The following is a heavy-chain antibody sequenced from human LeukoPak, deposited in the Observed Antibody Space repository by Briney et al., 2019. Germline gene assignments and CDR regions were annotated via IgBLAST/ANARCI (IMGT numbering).Heavy chain of an antibody. J-gene: IGHJ6*03. D-gene: IGHD6-19*01. CDR3: ARDHKVGSGYYYMGV. V-gene: IGHV3-74*01. CDR2: INSDGSST. Sequence: GGSLRLSCAASGFTFSSYWLHWVRQAPGKGLVWVSRINSDGSSTSYADSVKGRFTISRDNAKNTLYLQMNSLRAEDTAVYYCARDHKVGSGYYYMGVWGKGTTVTVSS. CDR1: GFTFSSYW.